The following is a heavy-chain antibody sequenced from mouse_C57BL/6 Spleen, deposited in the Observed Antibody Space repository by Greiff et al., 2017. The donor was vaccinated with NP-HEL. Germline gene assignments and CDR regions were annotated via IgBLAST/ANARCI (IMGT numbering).Heavy chain of an antibody. CDR1: GFTFSDYG. CDR2: ISSGSSTI. Sequence: EVQRVESGGGLVKPGGSLKLSCAASGFTFSDYGMHWVRQAPEKGLEWVAYISSGSSTIYYADTVKGRFTISRDNAKNTLFLQMTSLGSEDTAMYYCATETGTGYFDVWGTGTTVTVSS. J-gene: IGHJ1*03. D-gene: IGHD4-1*01. CDR3: ATETGTGYFDV. V-gene: IGHV5-17*01.